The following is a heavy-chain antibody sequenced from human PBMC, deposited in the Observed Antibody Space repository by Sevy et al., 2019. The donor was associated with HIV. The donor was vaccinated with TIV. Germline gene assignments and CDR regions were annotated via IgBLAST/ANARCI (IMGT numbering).Heavy chain of an antibody. CDR2: IYYSGST. J-gene: IGHJ5*02. CDR1: GGSISSYY. V-gene: IGHV4-59*01. D-gene: IGHD3-16*01. CDR3: AREGRYAHNWFDP. Sequence: SETLSLTCTVSGGSISSYYWSWIRQPPGKGLEWIGYIYYSGSTNYNPSLKSRVTISVDTSKNQFSLKLSSVTAADTAVYYWAREGRYAHNWFDPWGQGTLVTVSS.